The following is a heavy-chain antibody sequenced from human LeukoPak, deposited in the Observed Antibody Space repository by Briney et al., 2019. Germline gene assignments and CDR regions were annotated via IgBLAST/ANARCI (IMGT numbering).Heavy chain of an antibody. J-gene: IGHJ4*02. D-gene: IGHD6-13*01. Sequence: SQTLSLTCLVSGGSISSGDYYWSWIRQPPGEGLEWIGYINHSGGTYYKPSLKSRVTISVDRSKNHFSLNLSYVTAADTAVYYCAREEGGAAGKGFDYWGQGTPVTVSS. CDR1: GGSISSGDYY. CDR3: AREEGGAAGKGFDY. CDR2: INHSGGT. V-gene: IGHV4-30-2*01.